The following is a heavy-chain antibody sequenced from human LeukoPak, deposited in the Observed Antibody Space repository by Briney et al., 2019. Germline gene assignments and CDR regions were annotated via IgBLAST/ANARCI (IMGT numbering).Heavy chain of an antibody. V-gene: IGHV3-48*03. Sequence: GGSLRLSCAASGFTFSSYEMNWVRQAPGKGLEWVSYISSSGSTIYYADSAKGRFTISRDNAKNSLYLQMNSLRAEDTAVYYCARVFGNAFDIWGQGTMVTVSS. CDR3: ARVFGNAFDI. CDR2: ISSSGSTI. CDR1: GFTFSSYE. D-gene: IGHD3-3*01. J-gene: IGHJ3*02.